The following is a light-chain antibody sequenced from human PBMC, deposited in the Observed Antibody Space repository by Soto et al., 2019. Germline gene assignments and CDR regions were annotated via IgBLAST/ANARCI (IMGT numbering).Light chain of an antibody. CDR3: QQYGSSQYT. CDR2: GAS. J-gene: IGKJ2*01. V-gene: IGKV3-20*01. Sequence: EIVLTQSPGTLSLSPGERATLSCRASQSVSSSYLAWYQQKPGQAPRLLIYGASSSANGIPDRFSGSGSGKDFTLTISRLEPEDFAVYYCQQYGSSQYTFGQGTKLEIK. CDR1: QSVSSSY.